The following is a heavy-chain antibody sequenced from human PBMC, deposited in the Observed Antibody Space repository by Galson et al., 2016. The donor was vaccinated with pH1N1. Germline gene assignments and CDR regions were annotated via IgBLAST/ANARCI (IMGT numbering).Heavy chain of an antibody. CDR1: GFTVSSNY. D-gene: IGHD3-10*01. Sequence: LRLSCAASGFTVSSNYMSWVRQAPGKGLEWVSVIYSGGNTYYADSVKGRFSISRDYSKNTLYLQMNSLRVEDTAVYYCARGLKEVRRGARAYYYMDVWGKGTTVTVSS. CDR3: ARGLKEVRRGARAYYYMDV. CDR2: IYSGGNT. J-gene: IGHJ6*03. V-gene: IGHV3-53*01.